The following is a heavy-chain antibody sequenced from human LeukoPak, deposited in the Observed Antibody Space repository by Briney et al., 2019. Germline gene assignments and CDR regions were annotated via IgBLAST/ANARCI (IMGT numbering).Heavy chain of an antibody. CDR3: ARGYCSGGRCYSLFAH. CDR1: GDSVSSNSAA. J-gene: IGHJ4*02. D-gene: IGHD2-15*01. CDR2: IYYRSKWYN. V-gene: IGHV6-1*01. Sequence: SQTLSLTCAISGDSVSSNSAAWNWIRQSPSRGLEWLGRIYYRSKWYNESAVAVKSRIIINPDTSENQISLQLTSVTPEDTAVYYCARGYCSGGRCYSLFAHWGQGTQVTVSS.